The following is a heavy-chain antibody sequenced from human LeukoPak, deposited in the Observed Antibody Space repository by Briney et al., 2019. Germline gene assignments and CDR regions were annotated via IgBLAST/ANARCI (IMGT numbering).Heavy chain of an antibody. V-gene: IGHV3-74*01. CDR1: GFIFDDYA. CDR2: INSDGSST. J-gene: IGHJ3*02. CDR3: ARVQGHPPNGLDI. D-gene: IGHD2-8*01. Sequence: GGSLRLSCAASGFIFDDYAMHWVRQAPGKGLVWVSRINSDGSSTSYADSVKGRFTISRDNAKNTLYLQMNSLRAEDTAVYYCARVQGHPPNGLDIWGQGTMVTVSS.